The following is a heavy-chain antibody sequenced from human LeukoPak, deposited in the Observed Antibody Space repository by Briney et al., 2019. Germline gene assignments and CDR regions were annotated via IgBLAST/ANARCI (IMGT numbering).Heavy chain of an antibody. V-gene: IGHV4-38-2*02. CDR3: ASSPKQLAPLMIYYYYYYMDV. Sequence: SETLSLTCTVSGYSISSGYYWGWIRQPPGKGLEWIGSIYHSGSTYYNPSLKSRVTISVDTSKNQFSLKLNSVTPEDTAVYYCASSPKQLAPLMIYYYYYYMDVWGKGTTVTVSS. J-gene: IGHJ6*03. D-gene: IGHD6-6*01. CDR2: IYHSGST. CDR1: GYSISSGYY.